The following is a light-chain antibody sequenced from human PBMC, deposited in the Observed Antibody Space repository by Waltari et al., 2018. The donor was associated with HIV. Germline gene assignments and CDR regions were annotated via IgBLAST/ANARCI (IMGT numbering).Light chain of an antibody. J-gene: IGLJ2*01. CDR2: TNS. CDR3: ASWDDSLTGPL. CDR1: SSNIGSNI. V-gene: IGLV1-44*01. Sequence: QSVLTQPPSASGAPGQRVTISCSGSSSNIGSNIVNWYQQLQGMAPKLLIYTNSQRPSWVPDRFSGSRSGTSASLAISGLQSEDEADYYCASWDDSLTGPLFGGGTKLTVL.